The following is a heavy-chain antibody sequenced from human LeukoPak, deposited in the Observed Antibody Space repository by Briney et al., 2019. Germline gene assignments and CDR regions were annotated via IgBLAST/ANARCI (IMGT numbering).Heavy chain of an antibody. CDR2: ICSSSSFI. D-gene: IGHD6-6*01. Sequence: GGSLRLSCAASGFTFSSYSMNWVRQAPGTGLEWVSSICSSSSFIYYADSVKSRFTISRDNAKNSLYLQMNSLRAEDTAVYYCARDKGIAARPADYWGQGTLVTVSS. J-gene: IGHJ4*02. CDR3: ARDKGIAARPADY. CDR1: GFTFSSYS. V-gene: IGHV3-21*01.